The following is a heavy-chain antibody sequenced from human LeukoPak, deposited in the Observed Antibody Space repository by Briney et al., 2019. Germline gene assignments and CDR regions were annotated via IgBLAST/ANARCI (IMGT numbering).Heavy chain of an antibody. Sequence: SETLSLTCAVYXXSXSGXXXXWXXXPXXXXXXXXXXXNHSGSTNYNPSLKSRVTISVDTSKNQFSLKLSSVTAADTAVYYCARWSPQSYGKYYLDSWGQGTLVTVSS. CDR2: XNHSGST. CDR1: XXSXSGXX. CDR3: ARWSPQSYGKYYLDS. V-gene: IGHV4-34*01. D-gene: IGHD1-26*01. J-gene: IGHJ4*02.